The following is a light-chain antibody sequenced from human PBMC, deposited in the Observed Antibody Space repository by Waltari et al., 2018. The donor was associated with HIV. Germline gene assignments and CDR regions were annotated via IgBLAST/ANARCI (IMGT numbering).Light chain of an antibody. Sequence: SSALTQDPAVSVALGQTVQIACLGVSLRTYYACWYRLRPGQAPQLLFSGKHSRPSGIPDRFSASSSGNRAFLTITVARAEDEADYYCACWDRSGDYILFGGGTSLTGL. J-gene: IGLJ2*01. CDR1: SLRTYY. CDR3: ACWDRSGDYIL. V-gene: IGLV3-19*01. CDR2: GKH.